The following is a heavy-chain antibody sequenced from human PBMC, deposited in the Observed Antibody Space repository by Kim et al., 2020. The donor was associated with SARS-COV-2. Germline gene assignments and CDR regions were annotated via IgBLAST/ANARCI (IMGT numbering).Heavy chain of an antibody. Sequence: ASVKVSCKASGYTFTSYYMHWVRQAPGQGLEWMGIINPSGGSTSYAQKFQGRVTMTRDTSTSTVYMELSSLRSEDTAVYYCARGTVGTLDGYNTNDAFDIWGPGTMVTVSS. J-gene: IGHJ3*02. CDR1: GYTFTSYY. CDR3: ARGTVGTLDGYNTNDAFDI. CDR2: INPSGGST. D-gene: IGHD5-12*01. V-gene: IGHV1-46*01.